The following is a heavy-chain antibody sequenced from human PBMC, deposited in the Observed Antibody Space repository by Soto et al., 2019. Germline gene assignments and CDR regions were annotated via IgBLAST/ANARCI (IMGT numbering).Heavy chain of an antibody. CDR3: ARNKLERRHFYYFDY. CDR2: IIPIFGTA. J-gene: IGHJ4*02. CDR1: GGTFSSYA. D-gene: IGHD1-1*01. Sequence: GASVKVSCKASGGTFSSYAISWVRQAPGQGLEWMGGIIPIFGTANYAQKFQGRVTITADESTSTAYMELSSLRSEDTAVYYCARNKLERRHFYYFDYWGQGTLVTVSS. V-gene: IGHV1-69*13.